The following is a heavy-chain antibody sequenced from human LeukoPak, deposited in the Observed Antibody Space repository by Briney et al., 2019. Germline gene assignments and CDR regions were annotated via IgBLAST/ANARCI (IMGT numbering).Heavy chain of an antibody. J-gene: IGHJ4*02. CDR2: ISGSGGRI. V-gene: IGHV3-23*01. D-gene: IGHD1-1*01. CDR3: AKNPRLEGWIYFDS. CDR1: GFTFSSYS. Sequence: GGSLRLSCAPSGFTFSSYSMSWVRQAPGKGLEWVSSISGSGGRIDHADSVKGRFTISRDNSKNTLSLQMNSLTAEDTAVYYCAKNPRLEGWIYFDSWGQGILVTVSS.